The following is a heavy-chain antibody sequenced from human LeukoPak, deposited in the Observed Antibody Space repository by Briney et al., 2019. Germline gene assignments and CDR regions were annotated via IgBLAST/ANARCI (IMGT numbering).Heavy chain of an antibody. V-gene: IGHV3-33*01. Sequence: GGSLRLSCAASGFTFSSYGMHWVRQAPGKGLEWVAVIWYDGSNKYYADSVKGRLTISKDNSKNTLYLQMNSLRAEDTAVYYCARDLGYCSGGSCYPRGFDYWGQGTLVTVSS. CDR1: GFTFSSYG. J-gene: IGHJ4*02. CDR3: ARDLGYCSGGSCYPRGFDY. CDR2: IWYDGSNK. D-gene: IGHD2-15*01.